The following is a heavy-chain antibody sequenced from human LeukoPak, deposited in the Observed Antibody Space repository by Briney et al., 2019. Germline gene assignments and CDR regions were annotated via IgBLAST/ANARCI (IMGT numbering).Heavy chain of an antibody. CDR2: IIPILGIA. D-gene: IGHD3-10*01. CDR1: GGTFSSYA. CDR3: ATALAYYYGSGSSFDY. Sequence: SVKVSCKASGGTFSSYAISWVRQAPGQGLEGMGRIIPILGIANYAQKFQGRVTITADKSTSTAYMELSSLISEDTAVYYCATALAYYYGSGSSFDYWGQGTLVTVSS. V-gene: IGHV1-69*04. J-gene: IGHJ4*02.